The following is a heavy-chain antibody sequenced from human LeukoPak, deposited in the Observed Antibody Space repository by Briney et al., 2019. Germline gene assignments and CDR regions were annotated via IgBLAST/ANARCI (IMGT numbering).Heavy chain of an antibody. V-gene: IGHV1-69*05. CDR2: IIPIFGTT. D-gene: IGHD3-3*01. Sequence: ASVKVSCKAFGGTFNSYAINWVRQAPGQGLEWMGGIIPIFGTTNYAQKFQGRVTITTDESTSTAYMELSSLRSEDTAVYYCARGGRGSYDFWSGFGDYWGQGTLVTVSS. CDR1: GGTFNSYA. J-gene: IGHJ4*02. CDR3: ARGGRGSYDFWSGFGDY.